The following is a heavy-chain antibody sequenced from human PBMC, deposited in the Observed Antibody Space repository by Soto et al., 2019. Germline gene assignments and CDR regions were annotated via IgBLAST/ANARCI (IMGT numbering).Heavy chain of an antibody. CDR2: IYYSVST. V-gene: IGHV4-59*01. CDR3: ARDRGYSDSSGYFDY. Sequence: SEPLSLTCTVSGGSISSYYWTWIRQPPGKGLEWIGYIYYSVSTNYNPSLKSRVTISVDTSKNQFSLKLSSVTAADTAVYYCARDRGYSDSSGYFDYLGKGNMVTVSA. D-gene: IGHD3-22*01. J-gene: IGHJ4*02. CDR1: GGSISSYY.